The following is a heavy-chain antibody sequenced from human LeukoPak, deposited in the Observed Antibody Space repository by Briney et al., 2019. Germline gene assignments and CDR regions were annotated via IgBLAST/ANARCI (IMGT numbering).Heavy chain of an antibody. V-gene: IGHV3-9*01. CDR3: ARVRHYYDRSGWSDY. J-gene: IGHJ4*02. D-gene: IGHD3-22*01. Sequence: PGRSLRLSCAASGFTFDDYAMHWVRQAPGKGLEWVSVISWNSGSIGYADSVKGRFTISRDNAKNSLYLQMNSLRAEDTAVYYCARVRHYYDRSGWSDYWGQGTLVTVSS. CDR2: ISWNSGSI. CDR1: GFTFDDYA.